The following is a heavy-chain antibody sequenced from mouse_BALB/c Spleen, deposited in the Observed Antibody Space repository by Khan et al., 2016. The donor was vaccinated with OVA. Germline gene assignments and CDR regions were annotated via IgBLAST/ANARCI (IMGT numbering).Heavy chain of an antibody. CDR1: GCSITSDYA. CDR2: ISYSGST. V-gene: IGHV3-2*02. J-gene: IGHJ2*01. CDR3: ASIQFYYRYSICDD. D-gene: IGHD2-12*01. Sequence: EVQLQESGPGLVKPSQSLSLTCIVTGCSITSDYAWTWIRQFPGNKLEWMVYISYSGSTSYNPSLKSRISITRDTSNNQFFLQLNSVTNGDTDRYYCASIQFYYRYSICDDWGQGSTLTVSS.